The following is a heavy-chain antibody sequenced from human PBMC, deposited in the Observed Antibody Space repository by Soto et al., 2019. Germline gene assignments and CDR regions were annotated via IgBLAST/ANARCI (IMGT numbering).Heavy chain of an antibody. Sequence: SETLSLTCTVSGASISSYYWSWIRQPPGKGLEWIGYIYYSGSTNYNPSLKSRVTISVDTSKNQFSLKLSSVTAADTAVYYCAREGYSYAYFDYWGQGTLVTVSS. CDR3: AREGYSYAYFDY. J-gene: IGHJ4*02. CDR1: GASISSYY. CDR2: IYYSGST. V-gene: IGHV4-59*01. D-gene: IGHD5-18*01.